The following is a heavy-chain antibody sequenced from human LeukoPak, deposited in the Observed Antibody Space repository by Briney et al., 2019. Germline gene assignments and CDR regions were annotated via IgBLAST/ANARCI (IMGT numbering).Heavy chain of an antibody. V-gene: IGHV3-33*01. J-gene: IGHJ4*02. D-gene: IGHD3-22*01. CDR1: GFTFSSYG. CDR3: STYRWQYDSSGYDY. CDR2: IWYDGSNK. Sequence: GGSLRLSCAASGFTFSSYGMHWVRQAPGKGLEWVAVIWYDGSNKYYADSVKGRFTISRDNSKNTLYLQMNSLRAEDTAVYYCSTYRWQYDSSGYDYWGQGTLVAVSS.